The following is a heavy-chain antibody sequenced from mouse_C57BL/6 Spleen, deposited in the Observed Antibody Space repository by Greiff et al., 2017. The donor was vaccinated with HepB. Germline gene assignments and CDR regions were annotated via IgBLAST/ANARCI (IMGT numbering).Heavy chain of an antibody. Sequence: QVQLQQSRAELVRPGTSVKMSCKASGYTFTNYWIGWAKQRPGHGLEWIGDIYPGGGYTNYNEKFKGKATLTADKSSSTAYMQFSSLTSEDSAIYYCARKDSAGVYAMDYWGQGTSVTVSS. D-gene: IGHD3-2*02. CDR2: IYPGGGYT. V-gene: IGHV1-63*01. CDR1: GYTFTNYW. J-gene: IGHJ4*01. CDR3: ARKDSAGVYAMDY.